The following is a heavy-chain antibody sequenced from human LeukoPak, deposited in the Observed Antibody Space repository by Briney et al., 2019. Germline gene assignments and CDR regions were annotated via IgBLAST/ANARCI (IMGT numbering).Heavy chain of an antibody. V-gene: IGHV4-4*09. CDR1: AGSISSYY. CDR3: ERGSSDWYYDY. CDR2: IHISVST. Sequence: PSETLSLTCSVSAGSISSYYWSWIRQPPGKGLEWIGNIHISVSTNYNPSLKSRVTISVDTTKRQFSLTLSSVTASDTAVYYCERGSSDWYYDYWGQGTLVTVSS. J-gene: IGHJ4*02. D-gene: IGHD6-19*01.